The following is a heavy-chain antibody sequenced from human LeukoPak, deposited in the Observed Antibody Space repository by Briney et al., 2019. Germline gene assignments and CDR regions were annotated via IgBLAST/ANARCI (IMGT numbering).Heavy chain of an antibody. CDR2: ITKYDGRL. V-gene: IGHV3-23*01. CDR1: GFGVHTFA. D-gene: IGHD5-24*01. Sequence: PGESPRLSCAVSGFGVHTFAMSWVRQAPGKGLEWLASITKYDGRLYYADSVRGRFTISRDTSQNELYLQMNSLRVDDSAIYYCAKDHSADGWPTFEYWGRGTLVTVSS. CDR3: AKDHSADGWPTFEY. J-gene: IGHJ4*02.